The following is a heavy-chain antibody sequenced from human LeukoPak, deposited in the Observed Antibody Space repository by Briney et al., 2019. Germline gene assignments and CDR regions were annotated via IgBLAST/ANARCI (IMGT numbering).Heavy chain of an antibody. Sequence: GGSLRLSCAASRFTFSSYSMNWVRQAPGKGLEWISYITSTSSTIYYADSVKGRFTMSRDNAKNSLYLQMNSLRAEDTAVYYCARVERYFDWSYQYYYMDVWGKGTTVTVSS. CDR2: ITSTSSTI. CDR3: ARVERYFDWSYQYYYMDV. CDR1: RFTFSSYS. J-gene: IGHJ6*03. V-gene: IGHV3-48*04. D-gene: IGHD3-9*01.